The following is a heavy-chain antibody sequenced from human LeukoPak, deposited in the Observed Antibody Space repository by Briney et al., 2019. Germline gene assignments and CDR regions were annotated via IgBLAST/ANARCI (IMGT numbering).Heavy chain of an antibody. CDR1: GGSISSYY. V-gene: IGHV4-59*01. J-gene: IGHJ4*02. D-gene: IGHD6-19*01. Sequence: SETLSLTCTVSGGSISSYYWSWIRQPPGKGLEWIGYIYYSGSTNYNPFLKSRVTISVDTSKNQFSLKLSSVTAADTAVYYCARVSSSGSVSYYFDYWGQGTLVTVSS. CDR3: ARVSSSGSVSYYFDY. CDR2: IYYSGST.